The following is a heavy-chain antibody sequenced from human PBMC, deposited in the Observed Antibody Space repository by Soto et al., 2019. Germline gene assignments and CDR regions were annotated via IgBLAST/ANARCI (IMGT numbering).Heavy chain of an antibody. D-gene: IGHD6-19*01. V-gene: IGHV1-18*01. CDR3: ARFILSVAGTTYYFDY. CDR2: ISADNGNT. CDR1: GYTFTSYG. J-gene: IGHJ4*02. Sequence: QVQLVQSGAEVKKPGASVKVSCKASGYTFTSYGISWVRQAPGQGLEWMGWISADNGNTNYAQKLQGRVTMTTDTSTSTADLELRSLRSDDTAVYYCARFILSVAGTTYYFDYWGQGTLVTVSS.